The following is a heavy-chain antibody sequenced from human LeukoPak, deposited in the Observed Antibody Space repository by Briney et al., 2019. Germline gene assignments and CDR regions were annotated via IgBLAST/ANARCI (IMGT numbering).Heavy chain of an antibody. CDR2: INHSGST. CDR1: GGSFSGYY. CDR3: ASALLRGWFDP. D-gene: IGHD1-26*01. V-gene: IGHV4-34*01. J-gene: IGHJ5*02. Sequence: SETLSLTCAVYGGSFSGYYWSWLRQPPGKGLEWIGEINHSGSTNYNPSLKSRVTISVDTSKNQFSLKLSSVTAADTAVYYCASALLRGWFDPWGREPWSPSPQ.